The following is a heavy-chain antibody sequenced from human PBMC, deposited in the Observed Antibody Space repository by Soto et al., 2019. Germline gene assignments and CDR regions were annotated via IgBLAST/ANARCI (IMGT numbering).Heavy chain of an antibody. CDR3: GGEMGTGGDFDY. Sequence: QVQLQESGPGLVKPSETLSLTCTVSGGSISSYYWSWIRQPPGKGLEWNGYIYYSGSTNYNPHLKRRLTNSVHTFKNQFPLKVSSVTAAGTAVYYWGGEMGTGGDFDYWGQGTLVTVSS. J-gene: IGHJ4*02. CDR1: GGSISSYY. V-gene: IGHV4-59*01. CDR2: IYYSGST. D-gene: IGHD7-27*01.